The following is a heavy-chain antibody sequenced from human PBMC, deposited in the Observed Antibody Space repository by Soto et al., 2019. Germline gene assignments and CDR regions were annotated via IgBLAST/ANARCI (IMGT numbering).Heavy chain of an antibody. CDR2: IIPIFGTA. CDR3: ARLWWIAVAGQRHYYFDY. D-gene: IGHD6-19*01. J-gene: IGHJ4*02. Sequence: GASVKVSCKASGGTFSSYAISWVRQAPGQGLEWMGGIIPIFGTANYAQKFQGRVTITADESTSTAYMELSSLRSEDTAVYYCARLWWIAVAGQRHYYFDYWGQGTLVTVSS. CDR1: GGTFSSYA. V-gene: IGHV1-69*13.